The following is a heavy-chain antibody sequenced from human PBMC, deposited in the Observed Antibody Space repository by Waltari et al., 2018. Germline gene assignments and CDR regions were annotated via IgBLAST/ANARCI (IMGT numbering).Heavy chain of an antibody. CDR2: ISSSSSTI. D-gene: IGHD2-2*01. V-gene: IGHV3-48*04. Sequence: EVQLVESGGGLVQPGGSLRLSCAASGFTFSSYSMTWVRQAPGKGLEWVSYISSSSSTIYYADSVKGRFTISRDNAKNSLYLQMNSLRAEDTAVYYCARENGVVVPAAARYFDLWGRGTLVTVSS. J-gene: IGHJ2*01. CDR1: GFTFSSYS. CDR3: ARENGVVVPAAARYFDL.